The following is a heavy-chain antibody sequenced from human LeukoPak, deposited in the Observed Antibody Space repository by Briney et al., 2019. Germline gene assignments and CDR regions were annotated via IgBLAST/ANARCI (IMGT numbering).Heavy chain of an antibody. Sequence: GGSLRLSCAASGFTFSNYAMNWVRQAPGKGLEWVSGISGSGTSTYYADSVKGRFTISGDNSKNTLHLQMDSLRAEDTAVYYCAKSWDFDWLLSYWGQGTLVTVSS. J-gene: IGHJ4*02. CDR3: AKSWDFDWLLSY. CDR1: GFTFSNYA. V-gene: IGHV3-23*01. CDR2: ISGSGTST. D-gene: IGHD3-9*01.